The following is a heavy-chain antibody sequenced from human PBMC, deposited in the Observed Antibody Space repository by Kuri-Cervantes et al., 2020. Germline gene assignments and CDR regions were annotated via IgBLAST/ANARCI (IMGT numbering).Heavy chain of an antibody. D-gene: IGHD4-17*01. Sequence: GESLKISCAASGFTFSSYSMNWVRQAPGKGLEWVSSISSSSSYIYYADSVKGRFTISRDNAKNSLYLQMNSLRAEDTAVYYCARAPYVNGYGAWGQGTLVTVSS. V-gene: IGHV3-21*01. CDR3: ARAPYVNGYGA. CDR1: GFTFSSYS. CDR2: ISSSSSYI. J-gene: IGHJ4*02.